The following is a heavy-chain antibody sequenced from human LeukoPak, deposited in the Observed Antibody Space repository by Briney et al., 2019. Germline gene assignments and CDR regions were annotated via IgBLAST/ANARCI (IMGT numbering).Heavy chain of an antibody. CDR1: GYTFNNYG. CDR2: ITAYNGNT. CDR3: ARDIGGSIRTAVAGWDY. J-gene: IGHJ4*02. V-gene: IGHV1-18*01. Sequence: ASVKVSCKASGYTFNNYGISWVRQAPGQGLEWMGWITAYNGNTKYAQKLQGRVTMTTDTSTSTAYMELRSLRSDDTAVYYCARDIGGSIRTAVAGWDYWRQGTLVTVSS. D-gene: IGHD6-19*01.